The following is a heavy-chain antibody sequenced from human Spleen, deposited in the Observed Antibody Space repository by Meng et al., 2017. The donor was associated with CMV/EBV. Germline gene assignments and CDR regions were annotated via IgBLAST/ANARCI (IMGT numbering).Heavy chain of an antibody. Sequence: GGSLRLSCAASGFNFDDHGMSWVRQAPAKGLEWVAGIRWNGDTTGYVDSVKGRFTISRDNAKNSLYLQMNSLRVEDTALYYCAKGRASSGWYNWGQGTLVTVSS. J-gene: IGHJ4*02. V-gene: IGHV3-20*04. CDR2: IRWNGDTT. CDR3: AKGRASSGWYN. CDR1: GFNFDDHG. D-gene: IGHD6-19*01.